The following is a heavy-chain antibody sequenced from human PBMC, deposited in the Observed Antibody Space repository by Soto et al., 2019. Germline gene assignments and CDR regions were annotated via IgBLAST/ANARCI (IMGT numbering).Heavy chain of an antibody. J-gene: IGHJ4*02. Sequence: SETLSLTCTVSGGFISSYYWSWIRQSPGKGLEWIGYTHHTGSTNYNPSLKSRVTMSLGTSRNQFSLKLYSVTAADTAVYYCARSIDSSGYYFSNCWGQGTLVTVSS. CDR3: ARSIDSSGYYFSNC. CDR2: THHTGST. CDR1: GGFISSYY. V-gene: IGHV4-59*01. D-gene: IGHD3-22*01.